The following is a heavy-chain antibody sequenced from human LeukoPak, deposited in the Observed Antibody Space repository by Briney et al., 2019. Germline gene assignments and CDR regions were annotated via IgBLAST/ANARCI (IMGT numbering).Heavy chain of an antibody. CDR3: ARHPYDFWSGYYPHFDY. V-gene: IGHV4-38-2*01. D-gene: IGHD3-3*01. CDR1: GYSISSGYY. CDR2: IYHSGST. J-gene: IGHJ4*02. Sequence: SETLSLTCAVSGYSISSGYYWGWIRQPPGKGLEWIGSIYHSGSTYYNPSLKSRVTISVDTSKNQFSLKLSPVTAADTAVYYCARHPYDFWSGYYPHFDYWGQGTLVTVSS.